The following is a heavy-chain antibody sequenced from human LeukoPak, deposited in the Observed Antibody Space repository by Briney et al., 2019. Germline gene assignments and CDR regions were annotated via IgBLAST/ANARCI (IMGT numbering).Heavy chain of an antibody. Sequence: GGSLRLSCVDSTSTFSSYAMNWVRQAPGKGLEWVSSISSSSYIYYADSVKGRFTISRDNSKNTLYLQMNSLRAEDTAVYYCARGLEYGSGSYYPPDYWGQGTLVTVSS. J-gene: IGHJ4*02. CDR3: ARGLEYGSGSYYPPDY. CDR1: TSTFSSYA. CDR2: ISSSSYI. D-gene: IGHD3-10*01. V-gene: IGHV3-21*01.